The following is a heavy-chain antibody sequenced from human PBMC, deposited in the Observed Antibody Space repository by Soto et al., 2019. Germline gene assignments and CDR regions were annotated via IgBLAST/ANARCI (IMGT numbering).Heavy chain of an antibody. CDR3: AKDGGGYDFFTMYYGMDG. J-gene: IGHJ6*02. CDR1: EYPFSSSA. V-gene: IGHV3-23*01. D-gene: IGHD5-12*01. CDR2: VSGRGDIT. Sequence: GGSLRLPCEDSEYPFSSSALSLFRQAPGKGLEWVSAVSGRGDITYYADSVKGRFTISRDNSKNTLCLQMNSLRAEDTAVYYCAKDGGGYDFFTMYYGMDGWGRGTTVAVSS.